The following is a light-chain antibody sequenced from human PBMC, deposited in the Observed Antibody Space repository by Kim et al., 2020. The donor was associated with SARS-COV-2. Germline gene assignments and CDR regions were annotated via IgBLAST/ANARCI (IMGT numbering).Light chain of an antibody. CDR2: DAS. J-gene: IGKJ2*01. CDR3: QHYDTSPMYT. V-gene: IGKV3-20*01. Sequence: SPGERATLSCRASQRVTTTYLTWYQQRPGQAPRLLIYDASRRATGIPDRFSGSGSGTDFTLTISRLEPEDFAVYYCQHYDTSPMYTFGQGTKLEI. CDR1: QRVTTTY.